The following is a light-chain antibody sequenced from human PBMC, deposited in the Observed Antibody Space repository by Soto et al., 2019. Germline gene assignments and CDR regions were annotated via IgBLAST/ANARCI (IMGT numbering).Light chain of an antibody. CDR1: QRVSNTF. CDR3: QQYGSSGT. J-gene: IGKJ1*01. V-gene: IGKV3-20*01. Sequence: ENVLTQSPGTLSLSPGERATLSCRAGQRVSNTFLALYQQKPGQAPRLLIHGATTRATGIPARFSGSGSGTDFTLTISRLEPEDFAVYYCQQYGSSGTFGQGTKVDIK. CDR2: GAT.